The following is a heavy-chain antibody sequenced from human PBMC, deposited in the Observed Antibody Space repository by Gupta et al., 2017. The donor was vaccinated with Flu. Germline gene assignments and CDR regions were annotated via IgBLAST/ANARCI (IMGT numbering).Heavy chain of an antibody. D-gene: IGHD6-6*01. CDR2: ISWNSGSI. CDR1: GFTFDDYA. CDR3: AKDMGYSSSHQGFDY. J-gene: IGHJ4*02. Sequence: EVQLVESGGGLVQPGRSLRLSCAASGFTFDDYAMHWVRQAPGKGLEWVSGISWNSGSIGYADSVKGRFTISRDNAKNSLYLQMNSLRAEDTALYYCAKDMGYSSSHQGFDYWGQGTLVTVSS. V-gene: IGHV3-9*01.